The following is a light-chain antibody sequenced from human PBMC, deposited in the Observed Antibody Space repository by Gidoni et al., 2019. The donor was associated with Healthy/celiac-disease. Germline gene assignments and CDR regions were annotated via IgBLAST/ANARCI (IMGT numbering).Light chain of an antibody. Sequence: EIVMTQSPATLSVSPGERATLSCSASQSVSSNLAWYQQKPGQAPRLLIYGASTRANGIQARFSGSESGTEFTLTISSLQSEDFAVYYCQQYKNWPPLTFGGGTKVEIK. CDR2: GAS. J-gene: IGKJ4*01. V-gene: IGKV3-15*01. CDR3: QQYKNWPPLT. CDR1: QSVSSN.